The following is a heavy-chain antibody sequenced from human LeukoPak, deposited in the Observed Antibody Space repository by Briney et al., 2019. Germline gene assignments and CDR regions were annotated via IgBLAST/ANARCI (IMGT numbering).Heavy chain of an antibody. V-gene: IGHV4-59*01. CDR3: ARVRHDYGGNPLLNNWFDP. D-gene: IGHD4-17*01. Sequence: PSETLSLTCTVSGGSISSYYWSWIRQPPGKGLEWIGYIYYSGSTNYNPSLKSRVTISVDTSKNQFSLKLSSVTAADTAVYYCARVRHDYGGNPLLNNWFDPWGRGTLVTVSS. J-gene: IGHJ5*02. CDR1: GGSISSYY. CDR2: IYYSGST.